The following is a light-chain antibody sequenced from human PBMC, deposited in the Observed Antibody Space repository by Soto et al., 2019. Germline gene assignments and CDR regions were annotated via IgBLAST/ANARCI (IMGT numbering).Light chain of an antibody. CDR1: QTVGYY. Sequence: EIVLTQSPGTLSLFPGERATLSCRASQTVGYYLAWYQQKAGEAPRPLIYDASNRAPGIPARFSGSGSGTDFTLTISSLEPEDFAVYYCHQRSSSPRTFGGGTKVEV. V-gene: IGKV3-11*01. CDR3: HQRSSSPRT. J-gene: IGKJ4*02. CDR2: DAS.